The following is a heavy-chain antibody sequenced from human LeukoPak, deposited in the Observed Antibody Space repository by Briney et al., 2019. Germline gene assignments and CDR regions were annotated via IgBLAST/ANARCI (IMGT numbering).Heavy chain of an antibody. CDR2: IWYDGSNK. V-gene: IGHV3-33*06. CDR3: AKERGNEWELLDY. Sequence: GGSLRLSCAASGYTFSSYDMHWVRQAPGKGLEWVAVIWYDGSNKYYADSVKGRFTISRDNSKNTLYLQMNSLRAEDTAVYYCAKERGNEWELLDYWGQGTLVTVSS. CDR1: GYTFSSYD. D-gene: IGHD1-26*01. J-gene: IGHJ4*02.